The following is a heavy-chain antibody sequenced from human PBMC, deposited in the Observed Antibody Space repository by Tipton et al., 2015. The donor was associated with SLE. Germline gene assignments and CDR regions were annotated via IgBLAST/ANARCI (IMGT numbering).Heavy chain of an antibody. Sequence: TLSLTCAVSGGSINSGGYSWSWIRQPPGKGLEWVGYIYHDGSTYYNPSLKSRVTISIDTSKNQFSLKMRSVTAADTAVYYCARILSDYITPGVRYNWFDSWGQGTLVTVSS. D-gene: IGHD3-16*01. CDR1: GGSINSGGYS. J-gene: IGHJ5*01. CDR2: IYHDGST. V-gene: IGHV4-30-2*01. CDR3: ARILSDYITPGVRYNWFDS.